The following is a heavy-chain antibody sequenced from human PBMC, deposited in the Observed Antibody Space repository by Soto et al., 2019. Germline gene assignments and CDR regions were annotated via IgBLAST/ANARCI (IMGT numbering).Heavy chain of an antibody. V-gene: IGHV1-18*01. CDR1: GYSFSSFD. CDR2: IRADNSNG. D-gene: IGHD3-10*01. J-gene: IGHJ3*01. CDR3: ERKHSVAFYL. Sequence: QVQLVQSGAEVKKPGASVKVSCKASGYSFSSFDLSWVRQVPGQGLEWMGWIRADNSNGNYAQKFQGRVTMTTDTSTSTTYMELRSLRSDDTAIDYGERKHSVAFYLWCQGTTFTVSS.